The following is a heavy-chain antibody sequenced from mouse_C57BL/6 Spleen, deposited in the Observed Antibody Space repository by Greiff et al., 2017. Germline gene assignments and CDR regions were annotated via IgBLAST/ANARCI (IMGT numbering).Heavy chain of an antibody. Sequence: DVKLVESEGGLVQPGSSMKLSCTASGFTFSDYYMAWVRQVPEKGLEWVANINYDGSSTYYLDSLKSRFIISRDNAKNILYLQMGSLKSEDTATYYCSRDLITTVVADWYFDVWGTGTTVTVSS. J-gene: IGHJ1*03. CDR3: SRDLITTVVADWYFDV. D-gene: IGHD1-1*01. CDR2: INYDGSST. CDR1: GFTFSDYY. V-gene: IGHV5-16*01.